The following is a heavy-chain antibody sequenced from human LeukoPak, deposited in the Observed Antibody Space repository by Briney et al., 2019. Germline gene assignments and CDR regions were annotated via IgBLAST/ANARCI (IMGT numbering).Heavy chain of an antibody. D-gene: IGHD3-10*01. CDR2: IIPILGIA. Sequence: ASVKVSCKASGGTFSSYAVNWVRQAPGQGLEWMGRIIPILGIANYAQKFQGRVTITADKSTSTAYMELSSLRSEDTAVYYCARALLWFGELDPSYYYYGMDVWGQGTTVTVPS. CDR3: ARALLWFGELDPSYYYYGMDV. J-gene: IGHJ6*02. V-gene: IGHV1-69*04. CDR1: GGTFSSYA.